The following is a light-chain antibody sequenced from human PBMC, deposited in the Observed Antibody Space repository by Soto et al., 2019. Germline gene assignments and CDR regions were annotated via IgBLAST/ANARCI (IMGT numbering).Light chain of an antibody. CDR3: CSYAGSYTWV. V-gene: IGLV2-11*01. CDR2: DVS. CDR1: SSDVGAYNF. J-gene: IGLJ2*01. Sequence: QSALTQPRSVSGSPGQSVTISCTGTSSDVGAYNFVSWYQQHPGKAPKLMIYDVSKRPSWVPDRFSGSKSVNTASLTISGLQAEDEADYYCCSYAGSYTWVFGGGTTVTVL.